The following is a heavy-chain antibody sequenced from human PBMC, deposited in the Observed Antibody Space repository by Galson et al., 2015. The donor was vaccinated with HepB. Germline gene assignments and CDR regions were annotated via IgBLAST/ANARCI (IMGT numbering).Heavy chain of an antibody. CDR3: ASSLATTLYFDY. D-gene: IGHD1-1*01. CDR1: AYNFANYW. CDR2: IFPDDSDT. J-gene: IGHJ4*02. Sequence: QSGAEVKKPGESLKISCKGSAYNFANYWIGWVRQMPGKGLEWMGIIFPDDSDTRYSPSFRGQVTISADKSINTAYLQWSRLKASDTAMYYCASSLATTLYFDYWGQGTLVTVSS. V-gene: IGHV5-51*01.